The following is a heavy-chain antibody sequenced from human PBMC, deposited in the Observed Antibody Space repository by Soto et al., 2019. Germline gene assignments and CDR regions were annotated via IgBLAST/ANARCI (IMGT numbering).Heavy chain of an antibody. J-gene: IGHJ6*02. CDR1: GFTVSSNY. D-gene: IGHD2-15*01. CDR2: IYTGGNT. CDR3: ARGLYYCSGGSCYEDYYYGMDV. Sequence: GGSLRLSCVVSGFTVSSNYMSWVRQAPGKGLEWVSVIYTGGNTYYADSVKGRFTISRDNSKNTLYLQMNSLRAEDTAVYYCARGLYYCSGGSCYEDYYYGMDVWGQGTTVTVSS. V-gene: IGHV3-53*01.